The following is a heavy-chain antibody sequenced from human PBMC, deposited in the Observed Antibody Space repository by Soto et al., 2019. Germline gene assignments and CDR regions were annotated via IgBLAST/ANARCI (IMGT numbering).Heavy chain of an antibody. D-gene: IGHD3-9*01. CDR2: INHSGST. CDR1: GGSFSGYY. J-gene: IGHJ4*02. V-gene: IGHV4-34*01. Sequence: SETLSLTCAVYGGSFSGYYWSWIRQPPGKGLEWIGEINHSGSTNYNPSLKSRVTISVDTSKNQFSLKLSSVTAADTAVYYCARAASVLRYFDWLDYWRQGTLVTVSS. CDR3: ARAASVLRYFDWLDY.